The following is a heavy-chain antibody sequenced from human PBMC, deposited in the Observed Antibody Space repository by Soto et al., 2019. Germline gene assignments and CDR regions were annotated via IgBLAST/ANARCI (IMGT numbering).Heavy chain of an antibody. Sequence: PGGSLRLSCAASGFTFSDYYIHWIRRAPGKGLEWISYISGNGEIIQYAASARGRFTISRDNAENSVYLEMDSLRAEDTALYYCARDVDGDFRTDFDYWGRGTLVTVSS. CDR3: ARDVDGDFRTDFDY. CDR2: ISGNGEII. CDR1: GFTFSDYY. D-gene: IGHD4-17*01. J-gene: IGHJ4*02. V-gene: IGHV3-11*01.